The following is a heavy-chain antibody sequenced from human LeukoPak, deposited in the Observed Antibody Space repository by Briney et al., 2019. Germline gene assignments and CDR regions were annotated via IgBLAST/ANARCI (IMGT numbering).Heavy chain of an antibody. CDR3: AREPDTIFGVVIPD. Sequence: PSETLSLTCTVSGGSISSYYWSWIRQPAGKGLEWIGRIYTSGSTNYNPSLKSRVTMSVDTSKNQFSLKLSSVTAADTAVYYCAREPDTIFGVVIPDWGQGTLVTVSS. CDR1: GGSISSYY. D-gene: IGHD3-3*01. V-gene: IGHV4-4*07. CDR2: IYTSGST. J-gene: IGHJ4*02.